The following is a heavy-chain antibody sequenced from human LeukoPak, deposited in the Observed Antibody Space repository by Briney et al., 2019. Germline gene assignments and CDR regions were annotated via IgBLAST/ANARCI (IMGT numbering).Heavy chain of an antibody. D-gene: IGHD3-22*01. CDR2: IKSDGST. V-gene: IGHV3-74*01. Sequence: QSGGSLRLSCAASGFTFSSYRMHWVRQAPGKGLVWVSRIKSDGSTNYADSVKGRFTISRDNAKNTVSLQMNSLRAEDTGVYYCARAPSEIGGYYPEYFRHWGQGTLVTVSS. J-gene: IGHJ1*01. CDR3: ARAPSEIGGYYPEYFRH. CDR1: GFTFSSYR.